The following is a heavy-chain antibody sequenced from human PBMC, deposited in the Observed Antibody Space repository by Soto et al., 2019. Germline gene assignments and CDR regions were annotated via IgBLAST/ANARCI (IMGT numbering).Heavy chain of an antibody. J-gene: IGHJ1*01. CDR2: IYYSGST. D-gene: IGHD3-10*01. V-gene: IGHV4-61*01. CDR1: GGSVSSGSYY. Sequence: PSETLCLTCTVSGGSVSSGSYYGSWIRQPPGKGLEWIGYIYYSGSTNYNPSLKSRVTISVDTSKNQFSLKLSSVTAADTAVYYCARVKRRTYGSGSYSHAEYFQHWGQGTLVTVS. CDR3: ARVKRRTYGSGSYSHAEYFQH.